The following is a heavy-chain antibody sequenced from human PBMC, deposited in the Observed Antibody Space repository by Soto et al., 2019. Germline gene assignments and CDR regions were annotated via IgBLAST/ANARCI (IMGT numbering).Heavy chain of an antibody. Sequence: PGGSLRLSCAASGFTFSSYAMHWVRQAPGKGLEWVAVISYDGSNKYYADSVKGRFTISRDNSKNTLYLQMNSPRAEDTAVYYCARERYGYYTPYYYYGMDVWGQGTTVTVSS. CDR2: ISYDGSNK. CDR1: GFTFSSYA. J-gene: IGHJ6*02. D-gene: IGHD3-22*01. V-gene: IGHV3-30-3*01. CDR3: ARERYGYYTPYYYYGMDV.